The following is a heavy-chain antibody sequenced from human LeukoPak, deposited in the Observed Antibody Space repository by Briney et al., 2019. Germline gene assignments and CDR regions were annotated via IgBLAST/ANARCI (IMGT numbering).Heavy chain of an antibody. Sequence: PSETLSLTCTVSGGSISSYYWSWIRQPPGKGLEWIGSIYHSGSTYYNPSLKSRVTISVDTSKNQFSLKLSSVTAADTAVYYCARDTSREIVVVITTINLDAFDIWGQGTMVTVSS. CDR2: IYHSGST. CDR3: ARDTSREIVVVITTINLDAFDI. V-gene: IGHV4-38-2*02. D-gene: IGHD3-22*01. J-gene: IGHJ3*02. CDR1: GGSISSYY.